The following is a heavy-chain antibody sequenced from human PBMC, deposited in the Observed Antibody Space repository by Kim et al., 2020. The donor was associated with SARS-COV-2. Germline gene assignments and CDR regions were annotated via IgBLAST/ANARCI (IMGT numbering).Heavy chain of an antibody. CDR3: AKCGYSYGYVEGNIDY. CDR1: GFTFSGYA. Sequence: GGSLRLSCAASGFTFSGYAMNWVRQAPGKGLEWVSGISGGGGTTCYADSVKGRFTISRDNSKNTLYLQMNSLRAEDTAVYHCAKCGYSYGYVEGNIDYWGQGPLVTVSS. D-gene: IGHD5-18*01. V-gene: IGHV3-23*01. J-gene: IGHJ4*02. CDR2: ISGGGGTT.